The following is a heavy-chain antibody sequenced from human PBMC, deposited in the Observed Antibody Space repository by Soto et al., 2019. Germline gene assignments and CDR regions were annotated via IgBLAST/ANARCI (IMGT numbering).Heavy chain of an antibody. CDR1: GGTFSSYA. D-gene: IGHD3-10*01. CDR2: IIPIFGTA. Sequence: QVQLVQSGAEVKKPGSSVKVSCKASGGTFSSYAISWVRQAPGQGLEWMGGIIPIFGTANYAQKFQGRVTITADKSTSTAYMELSSLRSEDTAVYYCARDTWCGELKENYYYYYYGMDVWGQGTTVTVSS. CDR3: ARDTWCGELKENYYYYYYGMDV. V-gene: IGHV1-69*06. J-gene: IGHJ6*02.